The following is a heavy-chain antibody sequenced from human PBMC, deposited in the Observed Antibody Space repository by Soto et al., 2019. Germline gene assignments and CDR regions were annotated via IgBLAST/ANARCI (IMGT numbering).Heavy chain of an antibody. V-gene: IGHV1-3*01. CDR3: AREVYGGNVPFDC. CDR1: GYTFTSSG. Sequence: ASVKVSCKASGYTFTSSGMQWVRQAPGQRLEWMGWINGGNGDTKYSQKFQDRVTITRDASASTAYMELSSLRFEDTAVYYCAREVYGGNVPFDCWGQGTLVTVSS. D-gene: IGHD4-17*01. CDR2: INGGNGDT. J-gene: IGHJ4*02.